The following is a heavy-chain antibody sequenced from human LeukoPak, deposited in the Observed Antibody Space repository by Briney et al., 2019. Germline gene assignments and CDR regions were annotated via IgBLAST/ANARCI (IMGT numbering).Heavy chain of an antibody. J-gene: IGHJ4*02. Sequence: GSSVKVSWKASGGTFSSYAISWVRQAPAQGLEWMGGIIPIFGTANYAQKFQGRVTITADESTSTAYMELSSLRSEDTAVYYCARDRFYCSGGSCYSEYFDYWGQGTLVTVSS. D-gene: IGHD2-15*01. CDR2: IIPIFGTA. V-gene: IGHV1-69*01. CDR1: GGTFSSYA. CDR3: ARDRFYCSGGSCYSEYFDY.